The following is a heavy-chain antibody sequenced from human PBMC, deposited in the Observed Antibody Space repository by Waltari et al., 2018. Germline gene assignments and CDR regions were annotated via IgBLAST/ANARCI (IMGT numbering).Heavy chain of an antibody. CDR1: GFTFSSYW. J-gene: IGHJ4*02. D-gene: IGHD6-19*01. CDR3: ARDQRSRIAVADFDY. CDR2: IKQDGSEK. V-gene: IGHV3-7*01. Sequence: EVQLVESGGGLVQPGGSLRLSCAASGFTFSSYWMSWVRQAPGKGREWVANIKQDGSEKYYGDSVKGRFTISRDNAKNSLYLQMNSLRAEDTAVYYCARDQRSRIAVADFDYWGQGTLVTVSS.